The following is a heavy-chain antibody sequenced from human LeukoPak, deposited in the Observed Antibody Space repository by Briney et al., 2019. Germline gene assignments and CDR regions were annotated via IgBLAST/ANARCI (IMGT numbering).Heavy chain of an antibody. V-gene: IGHV3-21*01. J-gene: IGHJ4*02. CDR3: ARSGGCSSTSCSPNFDY. CDR1: GFTFSSYS. D-gene: IGHD2-2*01. Sequence: RGSLRLSCAASGFTFSSYSMNWVRQAPGKGLEWVSSISSSSSYIYYADSVKGRFTISRDNAKNSLYLQMNSLRAEDTAVYYCARSGGCSSTSCSPNFDYWGQGTLVTVSS. CDR2: ISSSSSYI.